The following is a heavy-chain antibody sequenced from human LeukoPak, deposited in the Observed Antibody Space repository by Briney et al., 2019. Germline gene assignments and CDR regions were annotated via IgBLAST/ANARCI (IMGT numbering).Heavy chain of an antibody. V-gene: IGHV1-46*01. CDR2: INPRGGST. CDR1: GYTFTSHF. J-gene: IGHJ4*02. Sequence: ASVKVSCKASGYTFTSHFMHWVRQAPGQGLEWMGIINPRGGSTSYTQKFQGRVTMTRDTSTSTAYMELRSLRSDDTAVYYCARDLRRGSSSWYVSGGDYWGQGTLVTVSS. CDR3: ARDLRRGSSSWYVSGGDY. D-gene: IGHD6-13*01.